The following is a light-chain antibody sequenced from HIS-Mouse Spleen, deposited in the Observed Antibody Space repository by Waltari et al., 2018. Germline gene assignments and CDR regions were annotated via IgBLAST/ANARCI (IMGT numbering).Light chain of an antibody. CDR1: QDISNY. Sequence: DIKRTQSPSSLSASVGDRVTSTCQASQDISNYLNWYQQKPGKAPKLLIYDASNLETGVPSRFSGSGSGTDFTFTISSLQPEDIATYYCQQYDNLHRLTFGPGTKVDIK. V-gene: IGKV1-33*01. CDR2: DAS. J-gene: IGKJ3*01. CDR3: QQYDNLHRLT.